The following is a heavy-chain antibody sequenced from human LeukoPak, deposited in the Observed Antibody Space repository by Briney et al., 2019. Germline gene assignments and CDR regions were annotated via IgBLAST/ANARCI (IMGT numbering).Heavy chain of an antibody. D-gene: IGHD3-3*01. CDR3: ARGTISVSYFDY. CDR1: GGTFSSYA. Sequence: SVTVSCKASGGTFSSYAISWVRQAPGQGLEWMGRIIPILGIANYAQKFQGRVTITADKSTSTAYMELSSLRSEDTAVYYCARGTISVSYFDYWGQGTLVTVSS. CDR2: IIPILGIA. V-gene: IGHV1-69*10. J-gene: IGHJ4*02.